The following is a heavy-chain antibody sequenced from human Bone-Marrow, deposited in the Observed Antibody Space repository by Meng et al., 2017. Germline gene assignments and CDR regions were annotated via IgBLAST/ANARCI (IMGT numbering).Heavy chain of an antibody. J-gene: IGHJ3*02. CDR1: GFTFSSYA. Sequence: GESLKISCAASGFTFSSYAMSWVRQAPGKGLEWVSAISCSGGSTYYADSVKGRFTISRDNSKNTLYLQMNSLRAEDTAVYYCAVAVAGMAGDDAFDIWGQGTTVTVSS. CDR2: ISCSGGST. V-gene: IGHV3-23*01. D-gene: IGHD6-19*01. CDR3: AVAVAGMAGDDAFDI.